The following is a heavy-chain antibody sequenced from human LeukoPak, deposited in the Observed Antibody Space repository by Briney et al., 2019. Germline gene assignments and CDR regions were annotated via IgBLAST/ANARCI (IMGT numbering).Heavy chain of an antibody. CDR1: GGFISSGGYS. D-gene: IGHD1-26*01. CDR3: ARGDVGYFDY. CDR2: IFHTGST. Sequence: SETLSLTCAVSGGFISSGGYSWSWIRQPPGKGLEWIGYIFHTGSTYYNPSLKSRVTISMDTSKNQFSLKLTSVAAADTAVYYCARGDVGYFDYWGHGSLVTVSS. J-gene: IGHJ4*01. V-gene: IGHV4-30-2*01.